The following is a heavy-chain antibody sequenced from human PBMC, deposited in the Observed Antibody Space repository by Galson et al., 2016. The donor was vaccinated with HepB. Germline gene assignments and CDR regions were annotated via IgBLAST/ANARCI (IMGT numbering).Heavy chain of an antibody. V-gene: IGHV3-21*06. CDR3: ARDLKLSSTPGVYYYYGMDV. CDR1: GFHFSLYT. D-gene: IGHD2-15*01. Sequence: SLRLSCAGSGFHFSLYTVNWVRQAPGKGLEWLSSISKTSRNIYYADSVEGRSIISRDNAKSSLFLQMSGLTAADTAVYYCARDLKLSSTPGVYYYYGMDVWGPGTAVTVSS. CDR2: ISKTSRNI. J-gene: IGHJ6*02.